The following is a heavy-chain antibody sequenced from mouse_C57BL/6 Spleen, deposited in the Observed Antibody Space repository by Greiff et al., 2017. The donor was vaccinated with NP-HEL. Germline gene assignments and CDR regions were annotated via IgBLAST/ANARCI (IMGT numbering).Heavy chain of an antibody. CDR1: GFTFSDYY. CDR3: ARHYGSSSTMHY. V-gene: IGHV5-16*01. D-gene: IGHD1-1*01. CDR2: INYDGSST. J-gene: IGHJ4*01. Sequence: EVKLVESEGGLVQPGSSMKLSCTASGFTFSDYYMAWVRQVPEKGLEWVANINYDGSSTYYLDSLKSRFIISRDNAKNILYLQMSSLKSEDTATYYCARHYGSSSTMHYWGQGTSVTVSS.